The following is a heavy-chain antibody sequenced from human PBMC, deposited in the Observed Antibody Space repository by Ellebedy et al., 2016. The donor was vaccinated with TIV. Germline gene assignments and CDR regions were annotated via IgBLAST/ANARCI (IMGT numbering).Heavy chain of an antibody. Sequence: GESLKISCAASGFTFSNYWMSWVRQAPGKGLEWVANIKRDGTEKYYVDAVKGRFTISRDNAKNSLYMQMSSLRFEDTAVYYCARLGGTYEIEYWGQGTLLTVSS. CDR3: ARLGGTYEIEY. D-gene: IGHD1-26*01. J-gene: IGHJ4*02. CDR2: IKRDGTEK. V-gene: IGHV3-7*03. CDR1: GFTFSNYW.